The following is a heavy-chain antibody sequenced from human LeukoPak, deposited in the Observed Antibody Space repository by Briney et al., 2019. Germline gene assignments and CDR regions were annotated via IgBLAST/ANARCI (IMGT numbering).Heavy chain of an antibody. J-gene: IGHJ4*02. CDR2: INPNSGGT. Sequence: ASVKVSCKASGYTFTGYYMHWVRQAPGQGLEWMGWINPNSGGTNYAQKFQGRVTMTRDTSISTAYMELSRLRSDDTAVYYCAREYDDSSGYYYHYFDYWGQGTLVTVSS. V-gene: IGHV1-2*02. CDR3: AREYDDSSGYYYHYFDY. CDR1: GYTFTGYY. D-gene: IGHD3-22*01.